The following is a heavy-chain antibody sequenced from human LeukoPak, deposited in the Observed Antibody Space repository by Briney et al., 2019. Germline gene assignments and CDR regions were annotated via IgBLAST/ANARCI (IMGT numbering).Heavy chain of an antibody. J-gene: IGHJ6*02. CDR3: AKHMRATNTCSFFGLDV. V-gene: IGHV3-9*01. D-gene: IGHD1-26*01. CDR2: INWGGGGT. Sequence: PGRSVTLLCAGTGFTIKDFGMVRLPPRRGQDREWVTSINWGGGGTVQAVSVKRRFTITRDNAKTSLYLQLSSRRPEDTALYYCAKHMRATNTCSFFGLDVWGQGTTVTV. CDR1: GFTIKDFG.